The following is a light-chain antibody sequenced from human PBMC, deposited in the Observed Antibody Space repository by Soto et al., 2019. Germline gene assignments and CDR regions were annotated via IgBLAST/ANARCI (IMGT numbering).Light chain of an antibody. CDR2: DVS. V-gene: IGLV2-14*03. CDR3: SSYTSSRTHVV. J-gene: IGLJ2*01. CDR1: SADVGGYNF. Sequence: QSALTQPASVSGSPGQSITISCTGTSADVGGYNFVSWYQHHPCKAPKLMIYDVSNRPSGVSNRFSGSKSANTASLTISGLQAEDEADYYCSSYTSSRTHVVFGGGTKLTVL.